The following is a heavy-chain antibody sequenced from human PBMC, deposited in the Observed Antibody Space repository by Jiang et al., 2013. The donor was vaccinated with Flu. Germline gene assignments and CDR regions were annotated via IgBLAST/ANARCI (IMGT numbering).Heavy chain of an antibody. D-gene: IGHD3-22*01. V-gene: IGHV6-1*01. CDR3: ARGWGVEQSPIDSSGPYYFDY. CDR1: GDSVSSNSAA. CDR2: TYYRSKWYN. Sequence: QTLSLTCAISGDSVSSNSAAWNWIRQSPSRGLEWLGRTYYRSKWYNDYAVSVKSRITINPDTSKNQFSLQLNSVTPEDTAVYYCARGWGVEQSPIDSSGPYYFDYWGQGTLVTVSS. J-gene: IGHJ4*02.